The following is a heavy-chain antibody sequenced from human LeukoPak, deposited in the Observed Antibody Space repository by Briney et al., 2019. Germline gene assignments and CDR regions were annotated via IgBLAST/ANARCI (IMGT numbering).Heavy chain of an antibody. J-gene: IGHJ5*02. CDR3: ARGLSSVDCSSTSCYWVFDP. D-gene: IGHD2-2*01. CDR2: IGTAGDT. V-gene: IGHV3-13*01. Sequence: GGSLRLSCAASGFTFSSYDMHWVRQATGKGLEWVSAIGTAGDTYYPGSAKGRFTISRENAKNSLYLQMNSLRAEDTAVYYCARGLSSVDCSSTSCYWVFDPWGQGALVTVSS. CDR1: GFTFSSYD.